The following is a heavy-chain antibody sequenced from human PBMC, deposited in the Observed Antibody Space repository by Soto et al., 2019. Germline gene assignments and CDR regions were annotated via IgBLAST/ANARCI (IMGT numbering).Heavy chain of an antibody. CDR2: IGLSNSYT. CDR3: VKGVAYCYNDCTRSY. J-gene: IGHJ4*02. CDR1: GFSFKTYG. D-gene: IGHD2-21*01. V-gene: IGHV3-23*01. Sequence: EVQLLESGGGLVQPGGSLRLSCADSGFSFKTYGMTWVRQAPGKGLEGVANIGLSNSYTYYADSVKGRFTISRDNSKKMVYLQMNSLRDADTAVYYCVKGVAYCYNDCTRSYWGRGTLVTVSS.